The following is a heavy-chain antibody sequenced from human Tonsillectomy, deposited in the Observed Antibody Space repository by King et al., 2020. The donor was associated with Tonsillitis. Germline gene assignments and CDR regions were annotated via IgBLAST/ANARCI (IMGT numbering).Heavy chain of an antibody. D-gene: IGHD3-10*01. Sequence: VQLVESGGGVVQPGKSLRLSCAASGFIFSSYGMPGVRQAPGKGLEGEAVISYDGSNKYYSDSVKGRFTISRDNSKNTLYLQMNSLGAEDTAVYYCAKGSGVYPPSFDYWGQGTLVTVSS. CDR1: GFIFSSYG. CDR2: ISYDGSNK. V-gene: IGHV3-30*18. J-gene: IGHJ4*02. CDR3: AKGSGVYPPSFDY.